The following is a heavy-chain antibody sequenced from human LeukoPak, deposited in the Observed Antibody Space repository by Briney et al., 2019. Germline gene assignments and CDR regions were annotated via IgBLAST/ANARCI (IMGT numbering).Heavy chain of an antibody. D-gene: IGHD2-2*01. CDR3: ARDQRRCSSTSCPFDY. V-gene: IGHV1-18*01. CDR1: GYTFTSYG. CDR2: ISAYNGNT. Sequence: ASVKVYCKASGYTFTSYGISWVRQAPGQGLEWMGWISAYNGNTNYAQKLQGRVTMTTDTSTSTAYMELRSLRSDDTAVYYCARDQRRCSSTSCPFDYWGQGTLVTVSS. J-gene: IGHJ4*02.